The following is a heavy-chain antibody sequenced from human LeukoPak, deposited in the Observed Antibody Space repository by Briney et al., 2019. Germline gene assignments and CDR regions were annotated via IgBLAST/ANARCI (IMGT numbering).Heavy chain of an antibody. J-gene: IGHJ6*03. Sequence: PGGSLRLSCAASGFTFSNAWMSWVRQAPGKGLEWVGRIKSKTDGGTTDYAAPVKGRFTISRDDSKNTLYLQMNSLKTEDTAVYYCTTEEGVLSGHYYYYYYMDVWGKGTTVTVSS. CDR2: IKSKTDGGTT. CDR1: GFTFSNAW. CDR3: TTEEGVLSGHYYYYYYMDV. D-gene: IGHD3-3*01. V-gene: IGHV3-15*01.